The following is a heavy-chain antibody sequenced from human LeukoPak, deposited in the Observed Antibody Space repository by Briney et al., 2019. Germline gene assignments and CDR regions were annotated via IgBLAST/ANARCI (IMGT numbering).Heavy chain of an antibody. CDR3: ARGLRGGWSFDY. J-gene: IGHJ4*02. CDR2: IYSGGST. D-gene: IGHD6-19*01. Sequence: PGGSLRLSCAASGFTFSSYSMNWVRQAPGKGLEWVSVIYSGGSTYYADSVKGRFTISRDNSKNTLYLQMNSLRAEDTAVYYCARGLRGGWSFDYWGQGTLVTVSS. CDR1: GFTFSSYS. V-gene: IGHV3-53*01.